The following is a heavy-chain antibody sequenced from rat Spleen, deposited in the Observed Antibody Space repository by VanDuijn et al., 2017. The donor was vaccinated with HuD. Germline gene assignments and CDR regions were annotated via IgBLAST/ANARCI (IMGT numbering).Heavy chain of an antibody. D-gene: IGHD1-4*01. CDR3: TSPRPGDPFAY. CDR1: GFTFSDYN. V-gene: IGHV5-7*01. CDR2: ITYDGSST. Sequence: EVQLVESGGGLVQPGRSLKLSCAASGFTFSDYNMAWVRQAPKKGLEWVAIITYDGSSTYYRDSGKGRFPISRDNVESTLYLQMDSLRSEDPATYYCTSPRPGDPFAYWGQGTLVTVSS. J-gene: IGHJ3*01.